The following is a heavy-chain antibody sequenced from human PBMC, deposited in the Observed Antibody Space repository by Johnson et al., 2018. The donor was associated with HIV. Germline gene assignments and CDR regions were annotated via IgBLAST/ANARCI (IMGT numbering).Heavy chain of an antibody. D-gene: IGHD3-16*01. J-gene: IGHJ3*02. CDR1: GFTFSSYA. V-gene: IGHV3-30-3*02. Sequence: QVQLVESGGGVVQPGRSLRLSCAASGFTFSSYAMHWVRQAPGKGLEWVAVISYDGSNKYYADSVKGRFTISRDNSKNTLYLQMNSLRAEDTAVYYCAKRPVWAPRDAFDIWGQGTMVTVSS. CDR2: ISYDGSNK. CDR3: AKRPVWAPRDAFDI.